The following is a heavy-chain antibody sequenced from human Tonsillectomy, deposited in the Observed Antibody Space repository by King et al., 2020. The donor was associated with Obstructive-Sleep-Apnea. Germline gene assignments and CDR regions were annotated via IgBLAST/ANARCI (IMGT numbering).Heavy chain of an antibody. J-gene: IGHJ4*02. Sequence: QLQESGPGLVKPSQTLSLTCTVSGAAISRGGYLCSWIRHHPGNGPEWNGNIYYSGSTYYNPSLKSRVTISVDTSKNQFALKLSSVTAADTAVYYCARAGSWETVPDFDYWGQGTLVTVSS. D-gene: IGHD1-26*01. CDR1: GAAISRGGYL. V-gene: IGHV4-31*03. CDR3: ARAGSWETVPDFDY. CDR2: IYYSGST.